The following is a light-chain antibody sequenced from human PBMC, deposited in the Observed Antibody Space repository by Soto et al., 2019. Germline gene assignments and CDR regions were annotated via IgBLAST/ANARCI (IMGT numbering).Light chain of an antibody. Sequence: DIQMTQSPSSVSASVGDRVTITCRASQGISSYLAWYQQKPGKAPNLLIYAASSLQSGVPSRFSGSGSGTDFTLTVSSVQPEDYATYYCQQAYSFHPTFGQGTKVEI. CDR3: QQAYSFHPT. CDR1: QGISSY. CDR2: AAS. V-gene: IGKV1-12*01. J-gene: IGKJ1*01.